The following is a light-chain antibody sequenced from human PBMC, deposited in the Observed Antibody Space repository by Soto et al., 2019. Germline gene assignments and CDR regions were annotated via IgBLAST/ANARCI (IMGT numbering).Light chain of an antibody. Sequence: EIVLTQSPATLSLSPGERATLSCRASQSVNSYLAWYQQKPGQAPRLLIDEGSKRATGIPARFSGSGSGTVFPLTISMLEAEDFTVCSCQHRSHGPATFGEGTKVEIK. J-gene: IGKJ2*01. CDR3: QHRSHGPAT. CDR2: EGS. V-gene: IGKV3-11*01. CDR1: QSVNSY.